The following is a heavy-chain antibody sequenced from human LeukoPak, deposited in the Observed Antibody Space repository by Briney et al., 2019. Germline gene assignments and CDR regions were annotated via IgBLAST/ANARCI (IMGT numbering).Heavy chain of an antibody. CDR3: ARIPFGYSSGWYYGMDV. J-gene: IGHJ6*02. Sequence: PSETLSLTCTVSGGSISSYYWSWIRQPPGKGLEWIGYIYYSGSTNYNPSLKSRVTISVDTSKNQFSLKLSSVTAADTAVYYCARIPFGYSSGWYYGMDVWAKGPRSPSP. CDR2: IYYSGST. CDR1: GGSISSYY. D-gene: IGHD6-19*01. V-gene: IGHV4-59*08.